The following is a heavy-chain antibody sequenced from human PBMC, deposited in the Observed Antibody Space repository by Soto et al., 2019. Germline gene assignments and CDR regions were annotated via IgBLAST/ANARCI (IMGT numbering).Heavy chain of an antibody. CDR3: ARGVVVVAATLYYYGMDV. CDR2: INPNSGGT. D-gene: IGHD2-15*01. Sequence: ASVKVSCKASGYTFTGYYRHWVRQAPGQGLEWMGWINPNSGGTNYAQKVQGWVTMTRDTSISTAYMELSRLRSDDTAVYYCARGVVVVAATLYYYGMDVWGQRITVTVSS. V-gene: IGHV1-2*04. CDR1: GYTFTGYY. J-gene: IGHJ6*02.